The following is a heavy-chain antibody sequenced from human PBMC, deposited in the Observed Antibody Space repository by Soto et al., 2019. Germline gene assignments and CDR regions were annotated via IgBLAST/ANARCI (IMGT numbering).Heavy chain of an antibody. Sequence: QVQLQESGPGLVKPSQTLSLTCTVSGGSISSGDYYWSWIRHHPGKGLEWIGYIYSSGSTYYNPSLRSRVTISADTSKNQFSLRLSSVTAADTAVYYCVRDYDYDTSRNDAFDIWVQGTMVTVSS. CDR1: GGSISSGDYY. J-gene: IGHJ3*02. CDR2: IYSSGST. V-gene: IGHV4-31*03. D-gene: IGHD3-22*01. CDR3: VRDYDYDTSRNDAFDI.